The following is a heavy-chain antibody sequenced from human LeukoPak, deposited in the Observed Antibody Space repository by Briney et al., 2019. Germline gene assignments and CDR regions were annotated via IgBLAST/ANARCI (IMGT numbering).Heavy chain of an antibody. Sequence: GGSLRLSCAASGFTFRNYWMSWVRQVPGKGLEWVVNINEGGNEKNYVDSVKGRFTASRDNAQNSLYLQMNSLRVEDTAVYYCARPPNSNWDYWGQGTLVTVSS. CDR3: ARPPNSNWDY. J-gene: IGHJ4*02. D-gene: IGHD6-13*01. CDR1: GFTFRNYW. CDR2: INEGGNEK. V-gene: IGHV3-7*03.